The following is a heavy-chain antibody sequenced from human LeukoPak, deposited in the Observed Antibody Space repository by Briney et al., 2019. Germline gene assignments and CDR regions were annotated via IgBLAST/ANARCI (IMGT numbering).Heavy chain of an antibody. CDR2: MNPNSGNT. V-gene: IGHV1-8*03. Sequence: ASVKVSCKASGYTFTSYDINWVRQATGQRLEWMGWMNPNSGNTGYAQKFQGRVTITRNTSISTAYMELSSLRSEDTAVYYCARGYNWNYDAFDIWGQGTMVTVSS. J-gene: IGHJ3*02. CDR1: GYTFTSYD. CDR3: ARGYNWNYDAFDI. D-gene: IGHD1-7*01.